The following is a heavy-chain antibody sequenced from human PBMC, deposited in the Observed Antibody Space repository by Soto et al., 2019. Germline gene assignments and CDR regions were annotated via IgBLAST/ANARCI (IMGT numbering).Heavy chain of an antibody. J-gene: IGHJ5*02. V-gene: IGHV4-34*01. D-gene: IGHD3-16*02. CDR3: ARGFISWFDP. Sequence: QVQLQQWGAGLLKPSETLSLTCAVYGGSFSGYYWSWIRQPPGKGLEWIGEINHSGSTNYNPSLKRRVTISVDTSKNQFSLKLSSVTAADTAVYYCARGFISWFDPWGQGTLVTVSS. CDR2: INHSGST. CDR1: GGSFSGYY.